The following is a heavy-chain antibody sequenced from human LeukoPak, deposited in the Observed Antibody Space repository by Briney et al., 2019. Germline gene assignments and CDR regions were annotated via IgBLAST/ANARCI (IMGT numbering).Heavy chain of an antibody. CDR3: AREAYDTGNYYSYG. J-gene: IGHJ4*02. Sequence: GGSLRLSCAASGFTFSNYWMHWVRQDPGKGLVWVSRIHEDSSSTWYADSVKGRFTISRDNAKNTLFLQMNSLRVEDTAVYYCAREAYDTGNYYSYGWGQGTLVTISS. V-gene: IGHV3-74*01. D-gene: IGHD3-10*01. CDR2: IHEDSSST. CDR1: GFTFSNYW.